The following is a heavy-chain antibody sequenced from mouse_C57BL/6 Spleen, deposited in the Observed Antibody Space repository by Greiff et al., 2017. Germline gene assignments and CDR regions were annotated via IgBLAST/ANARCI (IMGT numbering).Heavy chain of an antibody. CDR2: IYPGDGDT. D-gene: IGHD2-4*01. CDR1: GCAFSSYW. J-gene: IGHJ3*01. CDR3: ARWGDYDAWFAY. Sequence: VQLQQPGAELVKPGASVKISCKASGCAFSSYWMHWVKQRPGQGLEWIGQIYPGDGDTNYNRKFKGKATLTADKSSSTAYMQLSSLTSENSAVYFCARWGDYDAWFAYWGQGTLVTVSA. V-gene: IGHV1-80*01.